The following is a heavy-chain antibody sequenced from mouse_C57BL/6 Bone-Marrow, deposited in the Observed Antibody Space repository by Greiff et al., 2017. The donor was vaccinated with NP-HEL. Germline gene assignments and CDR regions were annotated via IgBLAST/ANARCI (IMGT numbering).Heavy chain of an antibody. CDR3: ARDHSSGYGDPWFAY. CDR2: ISDGGSYT. Sequence: EVQLVESGGGLVKPGGSLKLSCAASGFTFSSYAMSWVRQTPEKRLEWVATISDGGSYTYYPDNVKGRFTISRDNAKNNLYLQMSHLKSEDTAMYYCARDHSSGYGDPWFAYWGQGTLGTVSA. V-gene: IGHV5-4*01. D-gene: IGHD3-2*02. J-gene: IGHJ3*01. CDR1: GFTFSSYA.